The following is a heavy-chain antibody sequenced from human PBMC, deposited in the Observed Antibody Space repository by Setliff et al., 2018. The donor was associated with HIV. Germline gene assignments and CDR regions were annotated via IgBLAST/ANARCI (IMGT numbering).Heavy chain of an antibody. J-gene: IGHJ4*02. D-gene: IGHD4-17*01. V-gene: IGHV4-59*11. CDR2: IYYSGST. CDR1: GGSISSHY. CDR3: AREGDYADFEY. Sequence: PSETLSLTCTVSGGSISSHYWSWIRQPPGKGLEWIGYIYYSGSTNYNPSLKSRVTISVDTSKNQFSLKVRSVIAADTAVYYCAREGDYADFEYWGQGTLVTVSS.